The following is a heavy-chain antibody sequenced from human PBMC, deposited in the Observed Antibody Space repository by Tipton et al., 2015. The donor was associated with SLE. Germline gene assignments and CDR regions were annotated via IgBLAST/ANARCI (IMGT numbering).Heavy chain of an antibody. J-gene: IGHJ3*02. CDR2: IYYSGST. CDR1: GGSISSSSYY. Sequence: TLSLTCTVSGGSISSSSYYWGWIRQPPGKGLEWIGSIYYSGSTNYNPSLKSRVTISVDTSKNQFSLKLSSVTAADTAVYYCARVPYYDYGDEMYAFDIWGQGTMVTVSS. V-gene: IGHV4-39*07. CDR3: ARVPYYDYGDEMYAFDI. D-gene: IGHD4-17*01.